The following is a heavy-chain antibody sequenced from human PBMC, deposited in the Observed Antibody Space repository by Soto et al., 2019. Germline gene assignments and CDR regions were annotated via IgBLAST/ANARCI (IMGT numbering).Heavy chain of an antibody. V-gene: IGHV4-59*01. CDR2: IYYSGST. J-gene: IGHJ3*02. D-gene: IGHD5-12*01. Sequence: SETLSLTCTVSGGSISSYYWSWIRQPPGKGLEWIGYIYYSGSTNYNPPLKSRVTISVDTSKNQFSLKLSSVTAADTAVYYCATLDSGYVSDAFDIWGQGTMVTVSS. CDR3: ATLDSGYVSDAFDI. CDR1: GGSISSYY.